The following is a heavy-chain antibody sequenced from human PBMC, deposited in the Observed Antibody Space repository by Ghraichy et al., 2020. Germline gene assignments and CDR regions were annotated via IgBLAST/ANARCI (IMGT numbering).Heavy chain of an antibody. Sequence: GSLRLSCAASGFAFNSYTMHWVRQAPGKGLEWVAMISYDGTKKHHADSVKGRFTISRDNSENILYLQMNSLRLDDTAVYYCAREFTGNDFWGQGTLVTVSS. D-gene: IGHD1-1*01. CDR1: GFAFNSYT. V-gene: IGHV3-30-3*01. CDR3: AREFTGNDF. J-gene: IGHJ1*01. CDR2: ISYDGTKK.